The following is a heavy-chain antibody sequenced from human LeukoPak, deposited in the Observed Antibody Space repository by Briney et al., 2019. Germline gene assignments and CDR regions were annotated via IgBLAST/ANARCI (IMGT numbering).Heavy chain of an antibody. D-gene: IGHD3-9*01. CDR3: VRDWDHFDFDS. Sequence: AGGSLGLSCAASGFTFSNYWMHWVRQAPGKGLVWVSRIKGDGSHTIYADSVKGRFTISRDNAKNTLYLQMKSLRAEDTAVYYCVRDWDHFDFDSWGLGTLVTVSS. CDR2: IKGDGSHT. V-gene: IGHV3-74*01. CDR1: GFTFSNYW. J-gene: IGHJ5*01.